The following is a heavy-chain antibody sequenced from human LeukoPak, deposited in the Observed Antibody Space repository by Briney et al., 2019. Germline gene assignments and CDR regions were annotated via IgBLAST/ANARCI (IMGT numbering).Heavy chain of an antibody. V-gene: IGHV4-59*01. CDR2: IYYSGST. J-gene: IGHJ6*03. D-gene: IGHD3-10*01. CDR3: ARDVPRGTGYMDV. CDR1: GGSIKNYY. Sequence: PSGTLSLTCTVSGGSIKNYYWTWIRQPPGKRLEWIGYIYYSGSTSSNPSLKSRVTISVDTSKNQFSLRLKYVTAADTAVYYCARDVPRGTGYMDVWGKGTTVTVSS.